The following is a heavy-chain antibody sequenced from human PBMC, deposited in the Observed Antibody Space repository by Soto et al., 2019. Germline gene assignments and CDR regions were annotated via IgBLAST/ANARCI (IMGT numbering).Heavy chain of an antibody. Sequence: VQLQESGPGLVRPSETLSLTCTVSGGPISSGNFYWSWIRQPPGKGLEWIGYIYFSGSTSYSPSLKSRLTISLNTSNNQFSLKLTSVTAAVTAVYYCAHDSHGGNTYFDLWGQGALVTVSS. CDR2: IYFSGST. D-gene: IGHD1-26*01. CDR1: GGPISSGNFY. CDR3: AHDSHGGNTYFDL. V-gene: IGHV4-30-4*01. J-gene: IGHJ4*02.